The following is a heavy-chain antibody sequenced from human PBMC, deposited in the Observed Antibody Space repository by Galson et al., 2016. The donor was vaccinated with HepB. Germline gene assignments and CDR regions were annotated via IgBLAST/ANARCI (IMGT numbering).Heavy chain of an antibody. D-gene: IGHD1-26*01. CDR3: ATRHISGGWFDP. V-gene: IGHV1-69*13. Sequence: SVKVSCKASRDTFNNYAVSWVRQAPGQGLEWMGGIIPMFGTTNYAQELQGRLTITADESTSTSYMELSSLRSEDTAVYYCATRHISGGWFDPWGQGTLVTVSS. CDR1: RDTFNNYA. J-gene: IGHJ5*02. CDR2: IIPMFGTT.